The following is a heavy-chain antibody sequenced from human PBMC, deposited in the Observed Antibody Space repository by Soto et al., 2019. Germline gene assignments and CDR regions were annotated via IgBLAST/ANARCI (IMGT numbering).Heavy chain of an antibody. V-gene: IGHV1-8*01. J-gene: IGHJ4*02. D-gene: IGHD4-17*01. CDR2: MNPNSGNT. CDR1: GYTFTSYD. CDR3: PRPPNDYGDRH. Sequence: QVQLVQTGAEVKKPGASVKVSCKASGYTFTSYDINWVRQATGQGLEWMGWMNPNSGNTGYAQKFQGRVTMTMNTSKSTAYMDLISRRSADTAVYYCPRPPNDYGDRHWGQGTLVTVSS.